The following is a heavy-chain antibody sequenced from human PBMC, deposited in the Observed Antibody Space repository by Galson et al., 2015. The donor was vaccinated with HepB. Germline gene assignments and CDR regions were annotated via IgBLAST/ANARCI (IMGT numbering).Heavy chain of an antibody. D-gene: IGHD2-2*01. Sequence: SLRLSCAASGSTFSSHAMSWVRQAPGKRLEWVSAISGSGGGPYYADSVKGRFTISSDSSKNTLYLQMNSLRAEDTAVYYCAKDVGSIGNYYGVDVWGQGTRSPSP. J-gene: IGHJ6*02. CDR3: AKDVGSIGNYYGVDV. CDR1: GSTFSSHA. CDR2: ISGSGGGP. V-gene: IGHV3-23*01.